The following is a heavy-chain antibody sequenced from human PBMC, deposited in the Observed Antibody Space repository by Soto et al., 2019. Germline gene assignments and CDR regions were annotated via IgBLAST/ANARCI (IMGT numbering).Heavy chain of an antibody. Sequence: GGSLRRSCAASAFTFSSYEMNWVRQAPGKGLEWISYSSSSGSSIHYADSVKGRFTISRDNAKNSLYLQMNSLRAEDTAVYYCARISGWRIGGFGGAFDIWGQGTMVSVSS. D-gene: IGHD3-16*01. CDR2: SSSSGSSI. J-gene: IGHJ3*02. CDR3: ARISGWRIGGFGGAFDI. V-gene: IGHV3-48*03. CDR1: AFTFSSYE.